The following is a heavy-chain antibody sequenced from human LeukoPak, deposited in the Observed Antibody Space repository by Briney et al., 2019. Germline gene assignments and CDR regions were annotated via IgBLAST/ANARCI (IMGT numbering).Heavy chain of an antibody. CDR2: IYSGGST. J-gene: IGHJ4*02. D-gene: IGHD6-6*01. CDR3: ARGTIARLGPFDC. CDR1: GYTVSSDY. Sequence: GGSLRLSCAASGYTVSSDYMSWVRQAPGKGLEWVSVIYSGGSTFYADPVKGRFTISRDNSKNTLHLQMNSLRVEDTAIYYCARGTIARLGPFDCWGQGTLVIVSS. V-gene: IGHV3-53*01.